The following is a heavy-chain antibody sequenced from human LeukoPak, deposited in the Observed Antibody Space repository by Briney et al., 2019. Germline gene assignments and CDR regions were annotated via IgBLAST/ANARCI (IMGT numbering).Heavy chain of an antibody. CDR2: ISSSSSTI. D-gene: IGHD6-19*01. V-gene: IGHV3-48*02. J-gene: IGHJ3*02. CDR1: GFTFSSYS. Sequence: PGGSLRLSCAASGFTFSSYSMNWVRQAPGKGLEWVSYISSSSSTIYYADSVRGRFTISRDNAKNSLYLQMNSLRDEDTAVYYCAREPYCSGWYAPDAFDIWGQGTMVTVSS. CDR3: AREPYCSGWYAPDAFDI.